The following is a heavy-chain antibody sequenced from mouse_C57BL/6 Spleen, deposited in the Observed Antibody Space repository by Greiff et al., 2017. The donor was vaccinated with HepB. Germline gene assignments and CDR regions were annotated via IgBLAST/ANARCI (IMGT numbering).Heavy chain of an antibody. Sequence: QVQLQQTGAELVKPGASVKMSCKASGYTFTSYWITWVKQRPGQGLEWIGDIYPGSGSTNYNEKFKSKATLTVDTSSSTAYMQLSSLTSEDSAVYYCARVYYGNYGFDYWGQGTTLTVSS. J-gene: IGHJ2*01. CDR2: IYPGSGST. V-gene: IGHV1-55*01. CDR3: ARVYYGNYGFDY. D-gene: IGHD2-1*01. CDR1: GYTFTSYW.